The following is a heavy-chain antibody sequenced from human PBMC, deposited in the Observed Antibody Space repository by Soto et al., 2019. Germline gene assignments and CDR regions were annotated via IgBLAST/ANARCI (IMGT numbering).Heavy chain of an antibody. CDR1: GGSISSYY. Sequence: PSETLSLTCTVSGGSISSYYWSWIRQPPGKGLEWIGYIYYSGSTNYNPSLKSRFTISIDTSKNQFSLKLSSVAAADTAVYYCARRKGTTVTTHYYYYMDVWGKGTTVTVSS. CDR2: IYYSGST. J-gene: IGHJ6*03. V-gene: IGHV4-59*08. CDR3: ARRKGTTVTTHYYYYMDV. D-gene: IGHD4-4*01.